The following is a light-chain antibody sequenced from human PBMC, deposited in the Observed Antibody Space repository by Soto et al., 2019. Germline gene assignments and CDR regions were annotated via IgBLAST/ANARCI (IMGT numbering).Light chain of an antibody. CDR1: QDIKTF. CDR2: GAS. V-gene: IGKV1-39*01. J-gene: IGKJ5*01. Sequence: DIQMTQSPSSLSVSVGDRVTITCQANQDIKTFLHWYQQKPGKAPKVLIYGASYLEPGVPSRFSGTGSGTDFTLTISSLQPEDFATYYCQQSYSTPSITFGQGTRLEIK. CDR3: QQSYSTPSIT.